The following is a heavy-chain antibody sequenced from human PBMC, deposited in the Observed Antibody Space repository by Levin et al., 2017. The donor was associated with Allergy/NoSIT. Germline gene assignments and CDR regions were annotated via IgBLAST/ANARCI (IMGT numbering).Heavy chain of an antibody. V-gene: IGHV4-59*08. CDR2: IYYSGTT. D-gene: IGHD3-10*01. CDR1: GGSISSYY. CDR3: ACTSRVSGSDIFDY. Sequence: SQTLSLPCTVSGGSISSYYWSWLRQPPGKGLEWIGYIYYSGTTNYNPSLKSRVTISVDTSKNQFSLNLNFVTAADTAVYYCACTSRVSGSDIFDYWGQGTLVAVSA. J-gene: IGHJ4*02.